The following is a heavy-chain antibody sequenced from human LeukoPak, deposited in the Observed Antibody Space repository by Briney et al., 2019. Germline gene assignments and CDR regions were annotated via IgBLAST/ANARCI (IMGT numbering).Heavy chain of an antibody. CDR1: GFTFSNAW. D-gene: IGHD2-2*01. V-gene: IGHV3-15*01. CDR2: IKSKTDGGTT. J-gene: IGHJ4*02. Sequence: GGSLRLSCAASGFTFSNAWMSWVRQAPGKGLEWVGCIKSKTDGGTTDYAAPVKGRFTISRDDSKNTLYLQMNSLKTEDTAVYYCTTDHLTTSAYYWGQGTLVTVSS. CDR3: TTDHLTTSAYY.